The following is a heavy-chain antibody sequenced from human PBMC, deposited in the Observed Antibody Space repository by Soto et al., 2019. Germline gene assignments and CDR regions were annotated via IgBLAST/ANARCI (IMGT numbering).Heavy chain of an antibody. CDR1: RGSVSSQTHF. Sequence: SEALSLTCTVTRGSVSSQTHFWTWIRQPPGKGLEWIGYKYYSGISNYNPSLQSRVTISVDTSKNQFSLRLTSVTAADTAVYYCVREDMSGTYYFDAWGQGALVTVSS. D-gene: IGHD1-26*01. V-gene: IGHV4-61*01. CDR2: KYYSGIS. CDR3: VREDMSGTYYFDA. J-gene: IGHJ4*02.